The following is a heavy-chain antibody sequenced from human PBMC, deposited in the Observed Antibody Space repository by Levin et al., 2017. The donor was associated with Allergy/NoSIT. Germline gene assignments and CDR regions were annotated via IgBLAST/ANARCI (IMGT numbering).Heavy chain of an antibody. CDR1: GFTISDYA. Sequence: PGESLKISCAASGFTISDYAMAWVRQAPGKGLDWVSGVSGDGLLTYYVDSVKGRFTISRDKSKNTLYLQMSSLRTEDTAFYSCAKTGGYISAGFDAWGQGTLVTVAS. CDR2: VSGDGLLT. V-gene: IGHV3-23*01. D-gene: IGHD5-18*01. CDR3: AKTGGYISAGFDA. J-gene: IGHJ4*02.